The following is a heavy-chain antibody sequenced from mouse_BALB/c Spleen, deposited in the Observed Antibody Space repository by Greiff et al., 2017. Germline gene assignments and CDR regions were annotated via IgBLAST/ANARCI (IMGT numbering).Heavy chain of an antibody. CDR2: INPSTGYT. D-gene: IGHD2-4*01. Sequence: VQLQQSGAELAKPGASVKMSCKASGYTFTSYWMHWVKQRPGQGLEWIGYINPSTGYTEYNQKFKDKATLTADKSSSTAYMQLSSLTSEDSAVYYCAGDYDYDGRAWFADWGQGTLVTVSA. CDR1: GYTFTSYW. V-gene: IGHV1-7*01. CDR3: AGDYDYDGRAWFAD. J-gene: IGHJ3*01.